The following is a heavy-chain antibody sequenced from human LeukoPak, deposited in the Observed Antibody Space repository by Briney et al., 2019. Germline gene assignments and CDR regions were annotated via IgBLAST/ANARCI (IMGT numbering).Heavy chain of an antibody. CDR1: GGTFSSYA. J-gene: IGHJ6*03. D-gene: IGHD2-2*01. CDR3: ARSGFEYCSSTSCRDTAYYYYYYMDV. Sequence: SVKVSCKASGGTFSSYAISWVRQAPGQGLEWMGGIIPIFGTANYAQKFQGRVTITTDEFTSTAYMELSSLRSEDTAVYYCARSGFEYCSSTSCRDTAYYYYYYMDVWGKGTTVTVSS. V-gene: IGHV1-69*05. CDR2: IIPIFGTA.